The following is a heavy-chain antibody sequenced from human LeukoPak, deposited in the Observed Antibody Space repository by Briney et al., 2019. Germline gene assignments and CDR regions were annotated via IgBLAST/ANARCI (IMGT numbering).Heavy chain of an antibody. CDR3: ARGLRGP. Sequence: SETLSLTCTVSGGSISNYWWSWIRQPPGKGLEWIGEINHSGSTNYNPSLKSRVTISVDTSKNQFSLKLSSVTAADTAVYYCARGLRGPWGQGTLVTVSS. CDR1: GGSISNYW. V-gene: IGHV4-34*01. J-gene: IGHJ5*02. CDR2: INHSGST.